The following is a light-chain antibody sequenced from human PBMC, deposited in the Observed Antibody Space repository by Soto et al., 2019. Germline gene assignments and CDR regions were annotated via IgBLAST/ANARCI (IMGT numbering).Light chain of an antibody. CDR1: SSDIGIYNY. Sequence: QSALTQPPSASGSPGQSVTISCTGTSSDIGIYNYVSWYQQLPGKAPKLIIFEVIKRPSGVPERFSGSKSGNTASLTVSGLQAEDEADYYCSSYAGSSILVFGGGTQLTVL. J-gene: IGLJ2*01. V-gene: IGLV2-8*01. CDR3: SSYAGSSILV. CDR2: EVI.